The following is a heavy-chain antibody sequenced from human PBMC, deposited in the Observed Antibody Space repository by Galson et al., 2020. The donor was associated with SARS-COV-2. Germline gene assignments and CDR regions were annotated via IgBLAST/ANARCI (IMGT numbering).Heavy chain of an antibody. D-gene: IGHD3-3*01. J-gene: IGHJ6*02. CDR2: ISSSSSYI. CDR3: AGNYDFWSGSPGGYYGMDV. CDR1: GFTFSSYS. V-gene: IGHV3-21*01. Sequence: GESLKISCAASGFTFSSYSMNWVRQAPGKGLEWVSSISSSSSYIYYADSVKGRFTISRDNAKNSLYLQMNSLRAEDTAVYYCAGNYDFWSGSPGGYYGMDVWGQGTTVTVSS.